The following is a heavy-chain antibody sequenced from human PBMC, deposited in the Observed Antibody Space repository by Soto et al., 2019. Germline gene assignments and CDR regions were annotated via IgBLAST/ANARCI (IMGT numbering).Heavy chain of an antibody. D-gene: IGHD5-18*01. J-gene: IGHJ6*03. V-gene: IGHV3-30*03. Sequence: QVQRVESGGGVVQPGRSLRLSCAASGFTFSIYGMHWVLQAPGKGLACVAVISYDGSNKYYADSVKGRFTISRDNSKNTLYLQMNSLRPEDTAVYYCARGHTANYCTYMDVWGAGTAVTVCS. CDR1: GFTFSIYG. CDR2: ISYDGSNK. CDR3: ARGHTANYCTYMDV.